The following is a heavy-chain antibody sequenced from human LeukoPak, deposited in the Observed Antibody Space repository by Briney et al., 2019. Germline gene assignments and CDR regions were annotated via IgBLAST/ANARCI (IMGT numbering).Heavy chain of an antibody. J-gene: IGHJ4*02. V-gene: IGHV3-30*03. CDR3: ASTQTFDY. CDR1: GFTFSSYG. CDR2: ISYDGSNQ. Sequence: PGGSLRLSCEAYGFTFSSYGMHWVRQAPGKGLEWVALISYDGSNQYYADSVKGRFNVSRDNSKNTLSMQMNSLRVEDTAVYHCASTQTFDYWGQGTLVTVPS.